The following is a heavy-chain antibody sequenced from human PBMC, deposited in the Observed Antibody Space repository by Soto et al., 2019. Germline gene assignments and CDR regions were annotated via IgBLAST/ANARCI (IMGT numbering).Heavy chain of an antibody. CDR2: ISGSGGST. J-gene: IGHJ3*02. CDR3: AKGVTYYYDSSGYPPDAFDI. V-gene: IGHV3-23*01. Sequence: EVQLLESGGGLVQPGGSLRLSCAASGFTFSSYAMSWVRQAPGKGLEWVSAISGSGGSTYYADSVKGRFTISRDNSKNTLYLQMNSLRAEDTAVYYCAKGVTYYYDSSGYPPDAFDIWGQGTMVTGSS. CDR1: GFTFSSYA. D-gene: IGHD3-22*01.